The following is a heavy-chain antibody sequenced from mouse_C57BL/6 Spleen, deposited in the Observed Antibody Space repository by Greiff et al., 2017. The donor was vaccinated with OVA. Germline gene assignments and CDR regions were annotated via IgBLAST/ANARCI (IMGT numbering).Heavy chain of an antibody. CDR1: GYTFTSYW. J-gene: IGHJ1*03. Sequence: QLQLQQPGAELVKPGASVKLSCKASGYTFTSYWMPWVKQRPGRGLAWIGMIHPNSGSTNYNEKFKSKATLTVDKSSSTAYMQLSSLTSEDSAVDYCASSYDHWYFDVWGTGTTVTVSS. D-gene: IGHD2-10*02. V-gene: IGHV1-64*01. CDR2: IHPNSGST. CDR3: ASSYDHWYFDV.